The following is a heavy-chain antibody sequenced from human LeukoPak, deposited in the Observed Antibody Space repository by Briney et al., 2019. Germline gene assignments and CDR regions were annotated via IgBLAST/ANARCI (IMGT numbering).Heavy chain of an antibody. CDR2: ISGSGGTT. D-gene: IGHD6-13*01. CDR1: GFTFSNYA. Sequence: GGSLRLSCAASGFTFSNYAMNWVRQAPGKGLEWVSAISGSGGTTYYADSVKGRFTISRDNSKNTLYLQMKSLRAEGAALYYCAKDTNSWPTYFDYWGQGFLLTVSS. J-gene: IGHJ4*02. CDR3: AKDTNSWPTYFDY. V-gene: IGHV3-23*01.